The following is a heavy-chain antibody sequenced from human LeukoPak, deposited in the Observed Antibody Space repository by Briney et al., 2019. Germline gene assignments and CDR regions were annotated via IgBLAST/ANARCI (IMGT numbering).Heavy chain of an antibody. CDR3: ARESYNWNYGDYYYGMDV. CDR1: GFTFSSYA. Sequence: PGGSLRLSCAASGFTFSSYAMHWVSQAPGKGREWVAVISYDGSHKYYADSVKGRFTISRDTSKNTLSLQMNSLRAEDTAAYYCARESYNWNYGDYYYGMDVWGQGTTVTVS. V-gene: IGHV3-30-3*01. J-gene: IGHJ6*02. CDR2: ISYDGSHK. D-gene: IGHD1-7*01.